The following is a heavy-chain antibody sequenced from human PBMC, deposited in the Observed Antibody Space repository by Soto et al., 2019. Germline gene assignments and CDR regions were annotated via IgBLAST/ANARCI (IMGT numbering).Heavy chain of an antibody. CDR1: GFTVSSNY. V-gene: IGHV3-53*01. D-gene: IGHD6-13*01. J-gene: IGHJ5*01. CDR3: ARTSSSSWYWFDS. Sequence: GGSLRLSCAASGFTVSSNYMSWVRQAPGKGLEWVSVIYSGGSTYYADSVKGRFTISRDNSKNTLYLQMNSLRAEDTAVYYCARTSSSSWYWFDSWGQGTLVTVSS. CDR2: IYSGGST.